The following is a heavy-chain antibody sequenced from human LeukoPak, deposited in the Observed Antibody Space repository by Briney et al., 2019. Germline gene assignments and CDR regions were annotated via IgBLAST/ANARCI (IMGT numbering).Heavy chain of an antibody. Sequence: WASVKVSCKAAGYTFTKYYIHWVRQAPGQGLEWMGIINPSGGSTTYAQKFQGRVTMTRDTSTSTVYMELSSLRSEDTAVYYCARDRNPFMIVGEGFFDYWGQGTLVTVSS. CDR2: INPSGGST. D-gene: IGHD3-22*01. V-gene: IGHV1-46*01. J-gene: IGHJ4*02. CDR1: GYTFTKYY. CDR3: ARDRNPFMIVGEGFFDY.